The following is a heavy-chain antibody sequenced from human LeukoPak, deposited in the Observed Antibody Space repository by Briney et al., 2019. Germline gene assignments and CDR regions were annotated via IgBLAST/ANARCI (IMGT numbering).Heavy chain of an antibody. CDR1: GFTFSDYY. D-gene: IGHD3-22*01. CDR3: ARDYYDSSGYYYGMDV. V-gene: IGHV3-11*01. CDR2: ISSSGSTI. J-gene: IGHJ6*02. Sequence: GGSLRLSCAASGFTFSDYYMSWIRQAPGKGLEWVSYISSSGSTIYYADSVKGRFTISRDNAKNSLYLQMNSLRAEDTAVYYCARDYYDSSGYYYGMDVWGQGTTVTVSS.